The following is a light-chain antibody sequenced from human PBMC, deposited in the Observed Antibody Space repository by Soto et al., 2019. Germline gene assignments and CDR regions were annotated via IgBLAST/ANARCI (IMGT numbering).Light chain of an antibody. CDR1: NIGSKS. J-gene: IGLJ2*01. CDR3: QVWDSSSDHVV. Sequence: SSELTQPPSVSVAPGKTARITCGGNNIGSKSVHWYQQKPGQAPVLVIYYDTDRPSGIPERFSGSNSGNTATLTISRVEAGDEADCYCQVWDSSSDHVVFGGGTKVTVL. CDR2: YDT. V-gene: IGLV3-21*04.